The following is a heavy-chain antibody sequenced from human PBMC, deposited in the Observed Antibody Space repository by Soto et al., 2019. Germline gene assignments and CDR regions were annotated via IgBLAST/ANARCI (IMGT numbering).Heavy chain of an antibody. CDR3: AREDLCTTGTCLLLLRKTYYFDY. V-gene: IGHV3-11*01. CDR1: GFSFGDYY. J-gene: IGHJ4*02. D-gene: IGHD2-8*01. CDR2: ISHNSDSF. Sequence: QVQLVESGGGLVKPGESLRVSCTASGFSFGDYYMSWIRQAPGKGLEWISYISHNSDSFYYADSVKGRFTVSRDNSKNSLFLQMDNLRAEDTAVYYCAREDLCTTGTCLLLLRKTYYFDYWGPGTQVTVSS.